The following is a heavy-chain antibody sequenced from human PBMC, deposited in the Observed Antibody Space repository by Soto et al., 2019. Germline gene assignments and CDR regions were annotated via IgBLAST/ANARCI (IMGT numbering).Heavy chain of an antibody. CDR2: IYYSGST. D-gene: IGHD3-10*01. J-gene: IGHJ4*02. Sequence: PSETLSLTCTVSDGSISSSSYYWGWIRQPPGKGLEWIGSIYYSGSTYDNPSLKSRATISVSMSKNQFSLKLTSVTAADTAVYYCARIPPYGPFDYWRQGTLVAVS. V-gene: IGHV4-39*01. CDR3: ARIPPYGPFDY. CDR1: DGSISSSSYY.